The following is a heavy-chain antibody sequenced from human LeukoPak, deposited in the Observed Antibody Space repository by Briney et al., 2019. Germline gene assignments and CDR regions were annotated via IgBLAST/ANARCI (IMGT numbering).Heavy chain of an antibody. Sequence: SETLSLTCTVSGGSISSYYWSWIRQLPGKGLEWIGYIYTSGSTNYNPSLKSRVTISVDTSKNQFSLKLSSVTAADTAVYYCAITIAAAGYYFDYWGQGTLVTVSS. CDR3: AITIAAAGYYFDY. CDR2: IYTSGST. CDR1: GGSISSYY. V-gene: IGHV4-4*09. J-gene: IGHJ4*02. D-gene: IGHD6-13*01.